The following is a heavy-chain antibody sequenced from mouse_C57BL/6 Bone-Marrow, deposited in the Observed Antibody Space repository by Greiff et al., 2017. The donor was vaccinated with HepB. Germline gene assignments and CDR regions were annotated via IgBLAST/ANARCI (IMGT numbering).Heavy chain of an antibody. D-gene: IGHD2-10*02. J-gene: IGHJ2*01. Sequence: EVQLQESGPGLVKPSQSLSLTCSVTGYSITSGYYWNWIRQFPGNKLEWMGYISYDGSNNYNPSLKNRISITRDTSKNQFFLKLNSVTTEDTATYYCARTEAFSIYFDYWGQGTTLTVSS. CDR1: GYSITSGYY. CDR3: ARTEAFSIYFDY. CDR2: ISYDGSN. V-gene: IGHV3-6*01.